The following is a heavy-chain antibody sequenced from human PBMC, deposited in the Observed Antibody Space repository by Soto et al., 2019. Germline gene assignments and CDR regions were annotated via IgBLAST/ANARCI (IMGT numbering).Heavy chain of an antibody. J-gene: IGHJ4*02. CDR3: AREISLSAGSYFDY. D-gene: IGHD3-10*01. CDR1: GFTFNTCN. V-gene: IGHV3-48*02. CDR2: ISSSSYTI. Sequence: GSLRLSCPASGFTFNTCNMNWVRQAPGKGLEWVSYISSSSYTIKYADSVEGRFTVSRDNGKKSLYLQMSSLRDEDTAVYFCAREISLSAGSYFDYWGQGTQVTVSS.